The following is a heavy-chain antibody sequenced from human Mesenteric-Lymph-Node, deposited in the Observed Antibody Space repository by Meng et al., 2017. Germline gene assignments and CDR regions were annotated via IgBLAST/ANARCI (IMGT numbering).Heavy chain of an antibody. J-gene: IGHJ4*02. Sequence: GESLKISCAASGFTFSTYSMHWVRQAPGKGLEWVALISYDGGNTYYADSVKGRFTISRDNSMNTLYLQVNSLRAEDTAVYYCARASTYYDILWGQGTLVTVSS. D-gene: IGHD3-9*01. CDR3: ARASTYYDIL. CDR1: GFTFSTYS. V-gene: IGHV3-30*04. CDR2: ISYDGGNT.